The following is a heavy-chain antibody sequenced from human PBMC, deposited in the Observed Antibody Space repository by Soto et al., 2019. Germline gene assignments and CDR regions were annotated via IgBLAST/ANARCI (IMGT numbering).Heavy chain of an antibody. V-gene: IGHV1-69*02. J-gene: IGHJ4*02. CDR1: VDTFNFYS. D-gene: IGHD3-10*01. Sequence: QVQLVQSGAEVKRPGSSVKVSCKASVDTFNFYSINWVRQAPGLGLEWMGRVNPIVSMSNYAQKFQGRVTMTADTSTSTSYMELSSLRSEDTPIYYCSSSYGSGYRALDYWGQGALVTVSS. CDR3: SSSYGSGYRALDY. CDR2: VNPIVSMS.